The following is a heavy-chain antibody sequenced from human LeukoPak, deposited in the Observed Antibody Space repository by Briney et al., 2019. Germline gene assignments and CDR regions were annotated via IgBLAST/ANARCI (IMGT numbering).Heavy chain of an antibody. Sequence: SVKVSCKASGGTFNNYAINWVRQAPGQGLEWMGGIIPIFGSSNYAQKFQGRVTITADESTSTAYMELSSLRSEDTAVYYCARDSPFEWAIFGDSFDIWGQGTVVAVSS. CDR1: GGTFNNYA. J-gene: IGHJ3*02. V-gene: IGHV1-69*13. D-gene: IGHD3-3*01. CDR2: IIPIFGSS. CDR3: ARDSPFEWAIFGDSFDI.